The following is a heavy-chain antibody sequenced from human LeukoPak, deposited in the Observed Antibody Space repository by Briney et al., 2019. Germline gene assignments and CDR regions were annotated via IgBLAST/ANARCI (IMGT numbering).Heavy chain of an antibody. CDR1: GFTFSSYE. CDR2: ISSSGSTI. D-gene: IGHD6-6*01. V-gene: IGHV3-48*03. Sequence: PGGSLRLSCAASGFTFSSYEMNWVRQAPGKGLEWVSYISSSGSTIYYADSVKGRFTISRDNAKNSLYLQMNSLRAEDTAVYYCARVGIAARPHYYYYMDVWGKGTTVTVSS. CDR3: ARVGIAARPHYYYYMDV. J-gene: IGHJ6*03.